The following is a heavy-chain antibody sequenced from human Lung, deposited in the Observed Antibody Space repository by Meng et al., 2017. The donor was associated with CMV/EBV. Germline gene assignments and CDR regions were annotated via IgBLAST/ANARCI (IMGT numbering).Heavy chain of an antibody. CDR1: GGSVSSGSFY. CDR3: ARDSYSSSYPYSYYLGMDV. V-gene: IGHV4-61*01. Sequence: SETLSLXCTVSGGSVSSGSFYWSWIRQPPAKGLEWIGYIYYSGSTKYNPSLKSRVTISVDMFKNQFSLKLSSVTAADTAVYYCARDSYSSSYPYSYYLGMDVXGRGXTVTVSS. CDR2: IYYSGST. D-gene: IGHD6-6*01. J-gene: IGHJ6*02.